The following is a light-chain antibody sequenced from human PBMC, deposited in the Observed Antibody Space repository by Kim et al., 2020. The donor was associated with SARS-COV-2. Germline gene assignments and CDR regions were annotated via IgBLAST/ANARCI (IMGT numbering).Light chain of an antibody. CDR3: QQSATTPYT. CDR2: ASS. J-gene: IGKJ2*01. CDR1: QSIIKY. Sequence: SASGGNRVTITCRASQSIIKYLNWYQQKPGNPPNLLIYASSSLQSGVPSRFSGSGSGTDFTLSISSLQPEDFATYYCQQSATTPYTFGQGTKLEI. V-gene: IGKV1-39*01.